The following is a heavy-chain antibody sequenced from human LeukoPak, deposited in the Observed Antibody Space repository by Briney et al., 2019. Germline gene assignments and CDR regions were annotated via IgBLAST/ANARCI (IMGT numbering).Heavy chain of an antibody. D-gene: IGHD6-19*01. V-gene: IGHV3-74*01. J-gene: IGHJ5*02. CDR2: INSDGSST. CDR3: ARDFELRYSSGWYWFDL. Sequence: PGGSLRLSCAASGFTFSSYWMHWVRQAPGKGLVWVSRINSDGSSTSYADSVKGRFTISRDNAKNTLYLQMNSLRAEDTAVYYCARDFELRYSSGWYWFDLWGQGTLVTVSS. CDR1: GFTFSSYW.